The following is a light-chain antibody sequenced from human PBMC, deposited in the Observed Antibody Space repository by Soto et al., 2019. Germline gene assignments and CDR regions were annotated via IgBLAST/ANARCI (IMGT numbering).Light chain of an antibody. V-gene: IGKV3-15*01. CDR3: QQYNNWS. J-gene: IGKJ1*01. CDR2: GAS. Sequence: EVVLTQSLGTLSLSPGERATLSCRASQNVDSNYLAWYKQKPGQAPRLLIYGASPRATGIPARFSGSGSGTEFTLTSSSLQSEDFAVYYCQQYNNWSFGQGTKVAIK. CDR1: QNVDSN.